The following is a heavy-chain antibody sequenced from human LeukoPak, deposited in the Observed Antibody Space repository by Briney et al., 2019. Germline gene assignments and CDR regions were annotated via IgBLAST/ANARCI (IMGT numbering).Heavy chain of an antibody. CDR2: IKSKTDAGTT. CDR3: LLYTRGWFETNF. CDR1: GFIFSDAY. V-gene: IGHV3-15*01. D-gene: IGHD3-10*01. Sequence: GGSLRLSCAASGFIFSDAYMGWVRQAPGKGLEWVGRIKSKTDAGTTDYAAPVKGRFTISRDDSKNTLYLQMNSLKTEDTALYYCLLYTRGWFETNFWGQGTLVTVSS. J-gene: IGHJ4*02.